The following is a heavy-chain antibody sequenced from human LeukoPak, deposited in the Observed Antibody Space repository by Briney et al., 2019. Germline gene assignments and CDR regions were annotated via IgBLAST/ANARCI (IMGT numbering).Heavy chain of an antibody. J-gene: IGHJ4*02. D-gene: IGHD5-18*01. Sequence: GGSLRLSCAASGFTFSSYSMNWVRQAPRKGLEWVSSIGSSGSYIYYADSLTGRFTISRDNAKNSLYLQMNGLRAEDTAMYYCARRATTERGHSYGLDFWGQGTLVTVSS. CDR1: GFTFSSYS. V-gene: IGHV3-21*01. CDR3: ARRATTERGHSYGLDF. CDR2: IGSSGSYI.